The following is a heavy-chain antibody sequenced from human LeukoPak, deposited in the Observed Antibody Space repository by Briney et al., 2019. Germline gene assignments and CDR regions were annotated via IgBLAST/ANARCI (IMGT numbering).Heavy chain of an antibody. D-gene: IGHD2-15*01. Sequence: PSETLSLTCAVYGESLNSYYWSWVRQPPGEGLEWIGEIYESGTTKYNPSLKSRVAISMVPSKQQFSLILSSVTAADTAVYYRARGAWATRLASWGLGTPVIVSS. CDR1: GESLNSYY. CDR2: IYESGTT. CDR3: ARGAWATRLAS. J-gene: IGHJ4*02. V-gene: IGHV4-34*01.